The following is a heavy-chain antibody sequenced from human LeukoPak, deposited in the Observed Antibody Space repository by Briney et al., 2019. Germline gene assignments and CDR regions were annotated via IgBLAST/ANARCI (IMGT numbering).Heavy chain of an antibody. D-gene: IGHD3-22*01. CDR1: GYTFTSYG. CDR2: ISAYNGNT. J-gene: IGHJ4*02. CDR3: ARGGPYYYDSSGYPACDY. Sequence: ASVKVSCKASGYTFTSYGIRWVRQAPGQGLEWMGWISAYNGNTNCAQKLQGRVTMTTDTSTSTAYMELRSLRSDDTAVYYCARGGPYYYDSSGYPACDYWGQGTLVTVSS. V-gene: IGHV1-18*01.